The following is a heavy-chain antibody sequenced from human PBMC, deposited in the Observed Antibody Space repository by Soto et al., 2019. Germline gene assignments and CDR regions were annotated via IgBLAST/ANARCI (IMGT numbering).Heavy chain of an antibody. CDR3: ARKHSLDYIRWGLDP. CDR2: INPKSDDT. CDR1: GYPFSDNQ. J-gene: IGHJ5*02. V-gene: IGHV1-2*02. D-gene: IGHD4-4*01. Sequence: GASVKVSCKASGYPFSDNQIHWLRRAPGQRLEWMGRINPKSDDTNYAQKFQGRVTMTRDTSIDTAYLELTGLTSDDTATYYCARKHSLDYIRWGLDPWGQGTLVTVSS.